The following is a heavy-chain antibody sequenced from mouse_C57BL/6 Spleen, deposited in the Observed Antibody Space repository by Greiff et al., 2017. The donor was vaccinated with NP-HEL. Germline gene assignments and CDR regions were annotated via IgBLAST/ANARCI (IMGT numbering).Heavy chain of an antibody. D-gene: IGHD3-2*02. J-gene: IGHJ2*01. CDR1: GYTFTSYW. V-gene: IGHV1-53*01. Sequence: QVQLQQSGTELVKPGASVKLSCKASGYTFTSYWMHWVKQRPGQGLEWIGNINPSNGGTNYNEKFKSKATLTVDKSSSTAYMGVSSLTSEDSAVYYCARTEDSSGCDYWGQGTTLTVSS. CDR2: INPSNGGT. CDR3: ARTEDSSGCDY.